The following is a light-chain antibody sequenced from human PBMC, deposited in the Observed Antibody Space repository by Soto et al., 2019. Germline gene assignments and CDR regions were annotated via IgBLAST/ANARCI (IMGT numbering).Light chain of an antibody. V-gene: IGLV1-51*01. CDR2: DNN. CDR1: SSNIGNNY. Sequence: QSVLTQPPSVSAAPGQKVTISCSGTSSNIGNNYVSWYQQLPGTAPKLLIYDNNNRPLGIPDQFSGSKSGTATTLVITVRQTGDEADYYCGTWDNNLNVGVFGGGTKLTVL. J-gene: IGLJ2*01. CDR3: GTWDNNLNVGV.